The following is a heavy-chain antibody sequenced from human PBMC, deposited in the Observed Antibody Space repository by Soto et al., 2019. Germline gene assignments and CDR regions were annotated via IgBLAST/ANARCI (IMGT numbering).Heavy chain of an antibody. V-gene: IGHV1-46*01. CDR1: GYIFTNHY. Sequence: QVQLVQSGAEVKKPGASVKVSCKASGYIFTNHYIHWVRQAPGQGLEWMGIINPSGGSTNYLQKFQGRVTMTRDTSTSTVYMELSSLRSEDTAVYFSARADYYDSSGFYYDYWGQGTLVTVSS. CDR2: INPSGGST. J-gene: IGHJ4*02. D-gene: IGHD3-22*01. CDR3: ARADYYDSSGFYYDY.